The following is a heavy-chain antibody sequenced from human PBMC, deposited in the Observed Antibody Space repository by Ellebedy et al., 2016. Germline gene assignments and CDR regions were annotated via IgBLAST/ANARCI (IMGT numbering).Heavy chain of an antibody. D-gene: IGHD3-10*01. J-gene: IGHJ4*02. CDR3: ARGRYYYGSGSYYGDY. Sequence: GSLRLXXTVSGGSISSYYWSWIRQPPGKGLEWIGYIYYSGSTNYNPSLKSRVTISVDTSKNQFSLKLSSVTAADTAVYYCARGRYYYGSGSYYGDYWGQGTLVTVSS. CDR1: GGSISSYY. CDR2: IYYSGST. V-gene: IGHV4-59*12.